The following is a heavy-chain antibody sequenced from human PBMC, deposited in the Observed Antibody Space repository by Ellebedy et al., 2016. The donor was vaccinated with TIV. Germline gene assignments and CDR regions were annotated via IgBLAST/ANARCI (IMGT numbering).Heavy chain of an antibody. CDR2: VQHSGRA. D-gene: IGHD3-9*01. CDR1: GASITSNNW. J-gene: IGHJ6*02. V-gene: IGHV4-4*02. CDR3: ARKIFFSYDITRRRGDDDYSAMDV. Sequence: MPSETLSLTCAVSGASITSNNWWIWVRQPPGKGLEWIGEVQHSGRAHYNPSLKSRVIISVYKTKNQMSLQLRSVTAADTAVYHCARKIFFSYDITRRRGDDDYSAMDVWGQGTTVMVSS.